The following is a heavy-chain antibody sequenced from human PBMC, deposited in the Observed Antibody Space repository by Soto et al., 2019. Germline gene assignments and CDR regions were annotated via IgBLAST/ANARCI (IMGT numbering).Heavy chain of an antibody. CDR3: VRRHVAATGIDWFDP. CDR2: INAANGDT. Sequence: ASLKVSCKXSGYTFTSYGIHWVRQAPGQRLEWMGWINAANGDTKYSPKFQGRVTVTRDTSASTAYMELSSLRSEDTAVYYCVRRHVAATGIDWFDPWGQGTLVTVS. D-gene: IGHD6-13*01. V-gene: IGHV1-3*01. J-gene: IGHJ5*02. CDR1: GYTFTSYG.